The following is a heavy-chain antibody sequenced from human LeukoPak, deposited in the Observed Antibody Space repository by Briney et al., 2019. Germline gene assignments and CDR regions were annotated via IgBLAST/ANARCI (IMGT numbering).Heavy chain of an antibody. CDR3: ARVKDSSSWHYFDF. J-gene: IGHJ4*02. CDR1: GYTFTAYY. V-gene: IGHV1-2*02. CDR2: VNPFSGGT. Sequence: ASVKVSRKASGYTFTAYYIHWLRQAPGQGLEWMGWVNPFSGGTIPAQKFQDRVTMTKDTSINTAYMELSSLRSDDTAVYYCARVKDSSSWHYFDFWGQGTLVTVSS. D-gene: IGHD6-13*01.